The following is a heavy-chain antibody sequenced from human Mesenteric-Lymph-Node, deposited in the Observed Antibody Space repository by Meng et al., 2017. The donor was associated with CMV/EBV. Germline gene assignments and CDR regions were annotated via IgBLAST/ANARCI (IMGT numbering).Heavy chain of an antibody. CDR3: AKDRGYQLLLFDY. CDR2: ISWNSGSM. Sequence: GGSLRLSCAASGFTFDDYAMHWVRQAPGKGLEWVSGISWNSGSMDYADSVKGRFIISRDNAKNSLYLQMNSLRAEDTALYYCAKDRGYQLLLFDYWGQGTLVTVSS. D-gene: IGHD2-2*01. CDR1: GFTFDDYA. V-gene: IGHV3-9*01. J-gene: IGHJ4*02.